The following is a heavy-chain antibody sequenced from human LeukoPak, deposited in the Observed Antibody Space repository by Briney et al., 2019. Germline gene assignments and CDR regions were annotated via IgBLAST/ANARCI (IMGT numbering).Heavy chain of an antibody. CDR1: GGTFSSYT. D-gene: IGHD5-24*01. Sequence: GASVKVSCKASGGTFSSYTISWVRQAPGQELEWMGRIIPILGIANYAQKFQGRVTITADKSTSTAYMELSSLRSEDTAVYYCARAGLDGYNFDYWGQGTLVTVSS. J-gene: IGHJ4*02. CDR2: IIPILGIA. CDR3: ARAGLDGYNFDY. V-gene: IGHV1-69*02.